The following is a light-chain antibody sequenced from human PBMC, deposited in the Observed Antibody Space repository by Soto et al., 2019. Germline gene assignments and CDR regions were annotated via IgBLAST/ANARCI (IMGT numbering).Light chain of an antibody. CDR3: QQYNTWPPRYT. J-gene: IGKJ2*01. CDR1: QSVSSY. V-gene: IGKV3-15*01. Sequence: EIVMTQSPATLSVSPGGRATLSCRASQSVSSYLAWYQQRPGQPRRLLIYRASTRATGIPARFSGSGSGTEFSLTISSLQSEDFAVYYCQQYNTWPPRYTFGQGTKLEI. CDR2: RAS.